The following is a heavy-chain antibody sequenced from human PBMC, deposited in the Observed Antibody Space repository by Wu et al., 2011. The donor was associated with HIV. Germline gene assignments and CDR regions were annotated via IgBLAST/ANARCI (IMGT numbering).Heavy chain of an antibody. CDR3: ATTSVVPSAIRSFHMDV. J-gene: IGHJ6*03. Sequence: EVQLLRVRGEVKKPGATVTIACNISDSGIFDYYVHWVQQAPEKGLEWMGLIDPEDGEPVYSETFQGRVTITADTSTDTVFMELFSLRSEDTGIYYCATTSVVPSAIRSFHMDVWGKGTSVTVSS. D-gene: IGHD2-2*01. CDR1: DSGIFDYY. V-gene: IGHV1-69-2*01. CDR2: IDPEDGEP.